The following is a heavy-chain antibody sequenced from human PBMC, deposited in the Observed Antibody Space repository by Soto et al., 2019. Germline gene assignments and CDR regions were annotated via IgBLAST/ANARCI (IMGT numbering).Heavy chain of an antibody. CDR2: IIPILGIA. D-gene: IGHD2-21*01. J-gene: IGHJ5*02. Sequence: QVQLVQSGAEVKKPGSSVKVSCKASGGTFSSYTISWVRQAPGQGLEWMGRIIPILGIANYAQKFQGRVTITADKSTSTAYMELSSLRSEDTAVYYCARDPRIVVGRGGWFDPWGQGTLVTVSS. CDR1: GGTFSSYT. V-gene: IGHV1-69*08. CDR3: ARDPRIVVGRGGWFDP.